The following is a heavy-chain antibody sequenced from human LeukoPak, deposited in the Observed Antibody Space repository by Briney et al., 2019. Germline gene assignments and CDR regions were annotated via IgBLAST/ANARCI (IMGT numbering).Heavy chain of an antibody. CDR3: ARSYSDFWSGNVRYLLGY. CDR1: GGTFSTFS. J-gene: IGHJ4*02. D-gene: IGHD3-3*01. CDR2: IIPIFRTS. V-gene: IGHV1-69*05. Sequence: SVKVSCKASGGTFSTFSFSWVRQAPGQGLEWMGRIIPIFRTSSYAQKFQGRVTITTDESTSTAYMELSSLRSEDTAVYYCARSYSDFWSGNVRYLLGYWGQGTLVTVSS.